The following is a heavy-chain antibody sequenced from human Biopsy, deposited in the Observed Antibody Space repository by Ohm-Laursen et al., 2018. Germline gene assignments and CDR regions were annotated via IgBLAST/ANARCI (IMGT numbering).Heavy chain of an antibody. CDR3: AVVFVFVFWSGSDPFDI. V-gene: IGHV1-18*04. CDR2: ISTYNDDT. Sequence: ESSVKVSCKTSGYTFTAYGISGVRQAPGQGLEWMGWISTYNDDTNIAQKFQGRVSMTTDTSTRTAYMELRSLRSGDTAIYFCAVVFVFVFWSGSDPFDIWGQGTLVTVS. D-gene: IGHD3-3*01. J-gene: IGHJ3*02. CDR1: GYTFTAYG.